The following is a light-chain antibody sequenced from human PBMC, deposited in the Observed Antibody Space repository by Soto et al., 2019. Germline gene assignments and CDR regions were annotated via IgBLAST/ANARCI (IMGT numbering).Light chain of an antibody. CDR3: QQYGSSPFT. CDR2: GAS. V-gene: IGKV3-20*01. J-gene: IGKJ3*01. Sequence: ESVLTQSPGTLSMSPGERATLSCRASQSVSSSYSAWYQQKPGQAPRLLIYGASSRATGIPDRFSGSGSGTDFTLTISRLEPEDFAVYYCQQYGSSPFTFGLGTKVDIK. CDR1: QSVSSSY.